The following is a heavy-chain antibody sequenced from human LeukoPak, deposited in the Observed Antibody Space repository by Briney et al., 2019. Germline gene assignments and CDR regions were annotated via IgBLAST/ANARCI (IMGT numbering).Heavy chain of an antibody. CDR3: ARDRRIAVAGLYWYFDL. CDR1: GFTFSSYA. V-gene: IGHV3-30-3*01. J-gene: IGHJ2*01. D-gene: IGHD6-19*01. Sequence: GSLRLSCAASGFTFSSYAMHWVRQAPGKGLEWVAVISYDGSNKYYADSVKGRFTISRDNSKNTLYLQMNSLRAEDTAVYYCARDRRIAVAGLYWYFDLWGRGTLVTVSS. CDR2: ISYDGSNK.